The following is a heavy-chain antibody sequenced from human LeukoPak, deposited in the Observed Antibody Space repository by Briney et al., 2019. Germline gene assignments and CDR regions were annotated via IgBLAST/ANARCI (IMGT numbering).Heavy chain of an antibody. CDR2: IRYDGTNK. CDR1: GFTFSNYG. CDR3: AKDGSYYYYYYMDV. V-gene: IGHV3-30*02. D-gene: IGHD2-2*03. Sequence: GGSLRLSCAASGFTFSNYGMHWVRQAPGKGLEWVAFIRYDGTNKYYADSVKGRFTISRDNSKNTLYLQMNSLRAEDTAVYYCAKDGSYYYYYYMDVWGKGTTVTGSS. J-gene: IGHJ6*03.